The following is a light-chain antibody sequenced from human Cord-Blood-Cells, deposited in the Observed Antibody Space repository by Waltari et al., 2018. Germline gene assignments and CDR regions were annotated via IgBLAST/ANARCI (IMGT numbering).Light chain of an antibody. J-gene: IGLJ1*01. CDR3: ISYTSSSPLV. V-gene: IGLV2-14*03. CDR2: AAS. Sequence: QSALTKHASLSGRRGQLITTSCTGTRRDVGVYKYVSWYQQHQGKAPKLMIYAASNRPSCVSNRVAGSKSGNTASLTISALQAEDEADYYCISYTSSSPLVFGTGTKVTVL. CDR1: RRDVGVYKY.